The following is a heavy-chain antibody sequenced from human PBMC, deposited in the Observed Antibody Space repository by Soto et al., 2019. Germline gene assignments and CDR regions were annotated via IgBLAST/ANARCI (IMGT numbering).Heavy chain of an antibody. J-gene: IGHJ4*02. Sequence: GASVKVSCKASGYTFTSYGISWVRQAPGQGLEWMGWISAYNGNTKYAQKFQDRVTITTDTSASTAYMELSSLKSEDTAVYYCARDVAAADYWGQGTLVTVSS. V-gene: IGHV1-18*04. CDR3: ARDVAAADY. D-gene: IGHD6-13*01. CDR1: GYTFTSYG. CDR2: ISAYNGNT.